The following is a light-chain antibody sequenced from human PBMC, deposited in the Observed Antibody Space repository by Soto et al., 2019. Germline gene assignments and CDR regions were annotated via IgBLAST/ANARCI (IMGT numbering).Light chain of an antibody. Sequence: QSALTQPPSASGSPGQSVTISCTGTSSDVGGYNYVSWYQQYPGKAPKLMIYEVTTRPSGVPDRFSGSKSGNTASLTVSGLQAEDEADYYCSSYAGSNNLVFGGGTQLTVL. J-gene: IGLJ2*01. V-gene: IGLV2-8*01. CDR2: EVT. CDR1: SSDVGGYNY. CDR3: SSYAGSNNLV.